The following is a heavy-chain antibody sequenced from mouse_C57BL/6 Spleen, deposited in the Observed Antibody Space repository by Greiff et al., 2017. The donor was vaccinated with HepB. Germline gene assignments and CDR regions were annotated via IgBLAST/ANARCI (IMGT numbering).Heavy chain of an antibody. V-gene: IGHV5-4*03. D-gene: IGHD1-1*01. CDR3: ARGVMPYGSSPLEAMDY. J-gene: IGHJ4*01. CDR2: ISDGGSYT. Sequence: DVMLVESGGGLVKPGGSLKLSCAASGFTFSSYAMSWVRQTPEKRLEWVATISDGGSYTYYPDNVKCRFTISRDNAKNNLYRQMSHLKSEDTAMYYCARGVMPYGSSPLEAMDYWGQGTSVTGSS. CDR1: GFTFSSYA.